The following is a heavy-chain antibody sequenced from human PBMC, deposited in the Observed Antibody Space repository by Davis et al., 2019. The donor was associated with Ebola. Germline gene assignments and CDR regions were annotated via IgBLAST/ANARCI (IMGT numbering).Heavy chain of an antibody. J-gene: IGHJ4*02. D-gene: IGHD1-26*01. CDR2: IKSKTDGGTT. V-gene: IGHV3-15*01. Sequence: GESLKISCAASGFTFSNAWMSWVRQAPGKGLEWVGRIKSKTDGGTTDYAAPVKGRFTISRDDSKNTLYLQMNSLKTEDTAVYYCTTDSLPLFTEWELRDPGDYWGQGTLVTVSS. CDR1: GFTFSNAW. CDR3: TTDSLPLFTEWELRDPGDY.